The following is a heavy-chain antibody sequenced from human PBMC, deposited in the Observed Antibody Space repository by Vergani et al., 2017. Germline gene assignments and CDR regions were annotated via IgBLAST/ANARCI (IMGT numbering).Heavy chain of an antibody. CDR1: GFTFSSYA. CDR2: IYSGGSST. CDR3: AKSKNGDLPGLFDY. Sequence: EVQLLESGGGLVQPGGSLSLSCAASGFTFSSYAMSWVRQAPGKGLEWVSVIYSGGSSTYYADSVKGRFTISRDNSKNTLYLQMNSLRAEDTAVYYCAKSKNGDLPGLFDYWGQGTLVTVSS. V-gene: IGHV3-23*03. J-gene: IGHJ4*02. D-gene: IGHD4-17*01.